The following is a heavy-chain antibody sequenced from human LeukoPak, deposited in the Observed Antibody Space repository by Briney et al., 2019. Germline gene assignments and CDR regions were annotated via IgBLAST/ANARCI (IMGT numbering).Heavy chain of an antibody. J-gene: IGHJ4*02. CDR2: IYHSGST. CDR1: GGSISSSNW. Sequence: SGTLSLTCAVSGGSISSSNWWSWVRQPPGEGLEWIGEIYHSGSTNYNPSLKSRVTISVDKSKNQFSLKLTSVTGADTAVYYCAGERGEEYSSGWYKRNYFDNWGQGIRVTVSS. V-gene: IGHV4-4*02. D-gene: IGHD6-19*01. CDR3: AGERGEEYSSGWYKRNYFDN.